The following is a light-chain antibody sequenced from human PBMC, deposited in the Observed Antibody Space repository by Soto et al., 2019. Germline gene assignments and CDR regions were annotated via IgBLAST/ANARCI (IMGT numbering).Light chain of an antibody. V-gene: IGKV1-39*01. CDR1: QRIDNY. J-gene: IGKJ4*01. Sequence: DIQMTQSPSSLPASVGDRVNITCRTTQRIDNYLNWYQQKPGKAPNLLIFAASGLQSGVPSRFSGSGSGTDFTLTISSLQPEDFATYYCQQSYTSPPTFGGGTKVEMK. CDR3: QQSYTSPPT. CDR2: AAS.